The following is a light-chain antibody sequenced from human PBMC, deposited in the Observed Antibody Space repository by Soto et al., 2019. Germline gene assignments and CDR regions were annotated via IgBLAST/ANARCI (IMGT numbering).Light chain of an antibody. CDR3: QKYHSAPLA. CDR1: QGIAPY. Sequence: DVQMTQSPSSLSAFVGDRVTITCRASQGIAPYLAWFQQKPGKVPKLLIYATSTLPSGVPSRFSGSGSGTDFTLTISSLQPKDVGHYYCQKYHSAPLAFGGATKVEIK. J-gene: IGKJ4*01. CDR2: ATS. V-gene: IGKV1-27*01.